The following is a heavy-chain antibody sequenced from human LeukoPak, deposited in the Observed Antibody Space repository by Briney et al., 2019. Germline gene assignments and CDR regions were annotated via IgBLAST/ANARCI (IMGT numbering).Heavy chain of an antibody. CDR3: ARSHSSSSGHDAFNI. CDR1: GGTVTTHA. Sequence: SVKVSCKTSGGTVTTHAISWVRQAPGQGLEWMGGIIPIFDTPDHAQRFQGRVTITADRSTGTVYLELSSLRSEDTAVYYCARSHSSSSGHDAFNIWGQGTLVTVSS. CDR2: IIPIFDTP. J-gene: IGHJ3*02. V-gene: IGHV1-69*06. D-gene: IGHD6-6*01.